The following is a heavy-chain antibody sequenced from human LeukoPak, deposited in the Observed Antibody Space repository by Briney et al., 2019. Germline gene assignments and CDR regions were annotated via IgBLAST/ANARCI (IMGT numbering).Heavy chain of an antibody. D-gene: IGHD5-24*01. CDR3: ARASDPWLQLT. CDR2: IKQDGSEK. J-gene: IGHJ5*02. CDR1: GFTFSNYW. V-gene: IGHV3-7*05. Sequence: PRGSPRLSCAASGFTFSNYWMIWVRQAPRKGLEWVGNIKQDGSEKRYADSVRGRFSISRDNAQTSLYLQMNSLRAEDTAVYYCARASDPWLQLTWGQGTLVTVSS.